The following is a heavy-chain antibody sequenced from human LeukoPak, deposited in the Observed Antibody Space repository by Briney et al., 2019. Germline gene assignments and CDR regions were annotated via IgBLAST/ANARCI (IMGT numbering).Heavy chain of an antibody. Sequence: GGSLRLSCAASGFTFDDYAMQWVRQAPGKGLEWVSLISWDGGSTYYADSVKGRFTISRDNSRHTLYLQMNSLGAEDTALYYCAKDKEYSGFGPILSGYYYGMDVWGKGTTVTVSS. D-gene: IGHD5-12*01. CDR1: GFTFDDYA. CDR3: AKDKEYSGFGPILSGYYYGMDV. V-gene: IGHV3-43D*04. CDR2: ISWDGGST. J-gene: IGHJ6*04.